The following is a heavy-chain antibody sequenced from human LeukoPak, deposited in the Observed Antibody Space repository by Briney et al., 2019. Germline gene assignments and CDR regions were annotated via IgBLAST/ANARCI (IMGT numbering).Heavy chain of an antibody. J-gene: IGHJ4*02. D-gene: IGHD3-16*01. V-gene: IGHV3-7*05. Sequence: PGGSLRLSCAASGFTLRTFWMSWVRQAPGKGPEWVANIKQDGSEKYYVESVKGRFTISRDNAKNTVYLQMNSLRAEDTAVYYCAKTRLGPDYWGQGSLVTVSS. CDR2: IKQDGSEK. CDR3: AKTRLGPDY. CDR1: GFTLRTFW.